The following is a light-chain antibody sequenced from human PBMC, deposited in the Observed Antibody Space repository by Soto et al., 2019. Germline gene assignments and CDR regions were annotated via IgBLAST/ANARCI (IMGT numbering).Light chain of an antibody. V-gene: IGKV3-11*01. CDR1: QSISSY. CDR2: DAC. J-gene: IGKJ5*01. CDR3: QQRHMWPIT. Sequence: EIVLTQSPASLSLSPGDRATISCRASQSISSYLAWYQQKPGQAPRLLIYDACNRATGIPPRFSGSGSGTDFTLTISSQEAEYSAVYYCQQRHMWPITFGQGTRLEIK.